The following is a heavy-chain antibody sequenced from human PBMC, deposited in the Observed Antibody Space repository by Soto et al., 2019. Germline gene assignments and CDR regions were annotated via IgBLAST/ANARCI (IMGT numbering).Heavy chain of an antibody. D-gene: IGHD3-10*01. V-gene: IGHV1-3*01. CDR2: INPGNGNT. J-gene: IGHJ4*02. Sequence: GASVKVSCKASGYTFTNYAMHWVRQAPGQRLEWMGWINPGNGNTKYSQNFQGRVTITRDTSASIAYMELSGLRSEDTAVYYCARGAPPDSWGLGTLVTVS. CDR1: GYTFTNYA. CDR3: ARGAPPDS.